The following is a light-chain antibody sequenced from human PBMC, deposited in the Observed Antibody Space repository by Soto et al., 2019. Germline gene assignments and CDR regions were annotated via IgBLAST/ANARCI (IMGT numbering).Light chain of an antibody. J-gene: IGKJ1*01. CDR3: HQYGSSPRT. V-gene: IGKV3-20*01. Sequence: EMVLTQSPGTLSSSPGERATLSGSASQSLSSSQLAWYQQKPGQAPRLLIHDASTRPTGISDRFTGTGSGTDFTLTISTLQPEDFAVYYCHQYGSSPRTFGLGTEVDIK. CDR1: QSLSSSQ. CDR2: DAS.